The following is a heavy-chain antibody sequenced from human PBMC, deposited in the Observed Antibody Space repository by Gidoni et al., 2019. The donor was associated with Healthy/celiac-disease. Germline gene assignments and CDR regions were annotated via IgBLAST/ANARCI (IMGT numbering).Heavy chain of an antibody. CDR3: ARGHDFWSGYPYFDY. Sequence: EVQLVESGGGLVKPGGSLRPSCAASGSPFRRYSMNWVRQDPGKGLEWVSSMSSSSSYIDYADSVKGRFTISRDNAKNSLYLQMNGLRAEDTAVYYCARGHDFWSGYPYFDYWGQGTLVTVSS. J-gene: IGHJ4*02. CDR2: MSSSSSYI. V-gene: IGHV3-21*01. D-gene: IGHD3-3*01. CDR1: GSPFRRYS.